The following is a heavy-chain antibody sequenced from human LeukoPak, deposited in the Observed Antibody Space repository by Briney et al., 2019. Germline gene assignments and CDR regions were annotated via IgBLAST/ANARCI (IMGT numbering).Heavy chain of an antibody. Sequence: PSETLSLTCAVYGGSFSGYYWSWIPHPPGKGLEWIGEINHSGSTNYNPSLKSRVTISVDTSKNQFSLKLSSVTAADTAVYYCARGSPGPWGQGTLVTVSS. CDR3: ARGSPGP. D-gene: IGHD1-14*01. CDR2: INHSGST. CDR1: GGSFSGYY. V-gene: IGHV4-34*01. J-gene: IGHJ5*02.